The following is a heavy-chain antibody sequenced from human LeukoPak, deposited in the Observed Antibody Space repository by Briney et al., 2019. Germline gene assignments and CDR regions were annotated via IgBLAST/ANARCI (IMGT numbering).Heavy chain of an antibody. V-gene: IGHV1-18*01. Sequence: ASVKVSCKASGYTFSSYGISWVRQAPGQGLEWMGWISAYNGNTNYAQKLQGRVTMTTDTSTSTAYMELRSLRSDDTAVYYCVRWGSFEVGATDFDYWGQGTLVTVSS. CDR1: GYTFSSYG. CDR3: VRWGSFEVGATDFDY. D-gene: IGHD1-26*01. J-gene: IGHJ4*02. CDR2: ISAYNGNT.